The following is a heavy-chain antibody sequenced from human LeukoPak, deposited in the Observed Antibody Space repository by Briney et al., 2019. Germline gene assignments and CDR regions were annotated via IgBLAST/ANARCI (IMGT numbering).Heavy chain of an antibody. J-gene: IGHJ5*02. Sequence: ASVKVSCKASGYTFTNFYLHWVRQVPGQGPEWMGIINPSDGTTSYARKFQGRVTMTRDTSTNTVYMELSSLRSEDTGIYFCARAPTPGVFGANRFLDPWGQGTLVTVSS. CDR2: INPSDGTT. V-gene: IGHV1-46*01. D-gene: IGHD4/OR15-4a*01. CDR1: GYTFTNFY. CDR3: ARAPTPGVFGANRFLDP.